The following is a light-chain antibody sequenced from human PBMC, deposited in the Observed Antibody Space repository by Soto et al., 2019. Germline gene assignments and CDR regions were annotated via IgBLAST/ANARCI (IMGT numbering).Light chain of an antibody. J-gene: IGLJ1*01. Sequence: VLTQPPSVSVAPGQTAGVSCGGDNIGSKGVHWYQQKPGQAPILVIYYDRDRPSGIPERFSGSNSGNTATLTISGVEAGDEADYYCQVWDTTSDHLYVFGPGTKLTVL. CDR2: YDR. V-gene: IGLV3-21*04. CDR1: NIGSKG. CDR3: QVWDTTSDHLYV.